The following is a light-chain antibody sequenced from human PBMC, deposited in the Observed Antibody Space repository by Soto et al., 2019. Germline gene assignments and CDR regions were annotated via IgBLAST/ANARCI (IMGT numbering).Light chain of an antibody. CDR2: KVS. CDR3: MQGTHWPPYT. V-gene: IGKV2-30*01. J-gene: IGKJ2*01. Sequence: DVVMTQSPLSLPVTLGQPASISCRSSHSLVYSDGIAYLNWFRQRPGQSPRRLIYKVSYRDSGVPDRFSGSGSGTDFTLRISRVEAEDVGVYYCMQGTHWPPYTFGQGTKLEIK. CDR1: HSLVYSDGIAY.